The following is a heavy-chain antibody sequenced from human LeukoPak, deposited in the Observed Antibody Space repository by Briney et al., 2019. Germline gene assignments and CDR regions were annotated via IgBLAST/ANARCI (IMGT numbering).Heavy chain of an antibody. D-gene: IGHD4-17*01. CDR2: IRSKAKNYET. CDR3: TRPNYGDYADDY. CDR1: GFTFSSYW. Sequence: GGSLRLSCAASGFTFSSYWMNWVRRASGKGLEWVGRIRSKAKNYETTYAPSVKGRFAISRDDSKNTAFLQMNGLKTEDTAMYYCTRPNYGDYADDYWGQGTLVTVSS. V-gene: IGHV3-73*01. J-gene: IGHJ4*02.